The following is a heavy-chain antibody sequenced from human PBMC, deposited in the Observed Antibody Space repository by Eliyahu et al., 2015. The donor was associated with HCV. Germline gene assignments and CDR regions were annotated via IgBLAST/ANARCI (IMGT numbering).Heavy chain of an antibody. Sequence: QVQLQQWGAGLLKPSETLSLTCAVYGGSFSGYYWSWIRQPPGKGLEWIGEINHSGSTNYNPSLKSRVTISVDTSKNQFSLKLSSVTAADTAVYYCARGTMIVVVITRDYYYGMDVWGQGTTVTVSS. CDR1: GGSFSGYY. D-gene: IGHD3-22*01. V-gene: IGHV4-34*01. J-gene: IGHJ6*02. CDR3: ARGTMIVVVITRDYYYGMDV. CDR2: INHSGST.